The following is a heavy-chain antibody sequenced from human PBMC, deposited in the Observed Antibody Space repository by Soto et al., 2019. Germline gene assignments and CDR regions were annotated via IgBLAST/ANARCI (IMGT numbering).Heavy chain of an antibody. D-gene: IGHD6-13*01. Sequence: QVQLQESGPGLVKPSQTLSLTCTVSGGSISSGDYYWSWSRQPPGKGLEWIGYNYDSGSTYYNPSLKSRVTRSVDTSKNQFSLKLSAVTAADTAVYYCAREAAAGTGYWGQGTLVTVSS. CDR1: GGSISSGDYY. V-gene: IGHV4-30-4*01. CDR3: AREAAAGTGY. J-gene: IGHJ4*02. CDR2: NYDSGST.